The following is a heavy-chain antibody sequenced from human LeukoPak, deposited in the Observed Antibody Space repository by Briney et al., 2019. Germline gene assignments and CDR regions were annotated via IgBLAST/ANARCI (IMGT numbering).Heavy chain of an antibody. V-gene: IGHV1-2*02. J-gene: IGHJ4*02. CDR1: GHTFTGYY. D-gene: IGHD6-19*01. CDR2: INPNSGGT. Sequence: AASVKVSCKASGHTFTGYYMHWVRQAPGQGLEWMGWINPNSGGTNYAQKFQGRVTMTRDTSISTAYMELSRLRSDDTAVYYCARDSARGSRIAVAVLPSYYFDYWGQGTLVTVSS. CDR3: ARDSARGSRIAVAVLPSYYFDY.